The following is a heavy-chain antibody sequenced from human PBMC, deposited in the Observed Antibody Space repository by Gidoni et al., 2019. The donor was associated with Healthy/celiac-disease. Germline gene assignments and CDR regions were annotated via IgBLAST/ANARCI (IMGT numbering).Heavy chain of an antibody. CDR1: VFTFSSYS. D-gene: IGHD2-15*01. Sequence: EVQLVESGGGLVTPGWSLSLSCAASVFTFSSYSMNWVRRAPGKGLGWVSCFSSSSSDIYYADSVKGRFTISRDNAKNSLYLQMNSLRAEDTAVYYCASLRMVGYDDYGMDVWGQGTTVTVSS. CDR2: FSSSSSDI. J-gene: IGHJ6*02. V-gene: IGHV3-21*01. CDR3: ASLRMVGYDDYGMDV.